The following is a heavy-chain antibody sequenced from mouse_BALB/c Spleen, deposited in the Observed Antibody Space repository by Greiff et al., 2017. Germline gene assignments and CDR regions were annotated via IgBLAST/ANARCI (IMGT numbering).Heavy chain of an antibody. Sequence: EVMLVESGGGLVKPGGSLKLSCAASGFAFSSYDMSWVRQTPEKRLEWVAYISSGGGSTYYPDTVEGRFTISRDNAKHTLYLQMSSLKSEDTAMYYCARRGLRRAMDYWGQGTSVTVSS. J-gene: IGHJ4*01. CDR1: GFAFSSYD. CDR2: ISSGGGST. V-gene: IGHV5-12-1*01. CDR3: ARRGLRRAMDY.